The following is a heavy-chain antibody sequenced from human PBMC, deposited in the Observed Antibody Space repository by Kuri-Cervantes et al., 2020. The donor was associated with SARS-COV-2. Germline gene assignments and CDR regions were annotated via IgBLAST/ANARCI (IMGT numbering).Heavy chain of an antibody. CDR3: ARDRNLVPADNWFDP. Sequence: GGSLRLSCAASGFTFSSYGMHWVRQAPGKGLEWVAVIWYDGSNKYYADSVKGRFTIPRDNSKNTLYLQMNSLRAEDTAVYYCARDRNLVPADNWFDPWGQGTLVTVSS. J-gene: IGHJ5*02. CDR1: GFTFSSYG. V-gene: IGHV3-33*08. CDR2: IWYDGSNK. D-gene: IGHD2-2*01.